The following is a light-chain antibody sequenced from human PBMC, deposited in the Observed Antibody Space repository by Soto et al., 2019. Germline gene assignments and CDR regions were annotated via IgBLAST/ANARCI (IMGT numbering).Light chain of an antibody. CDR1: SSNIGAGYD. CDR3: QSYDSSLTVV. Sequence: QSVLTQPPSVSGAPGQRVTISCTGSSSNIGAGYDVHWYQQFPGTTPKFLIYGNTNRPSGVPDRFSASKSGTSASLDITGPQAEDEAEYFCQSYDSSLTVVFGGGTKLTVL. V-gene: IGLV1-40*01. J-gene: IGLJ2*01. CDR2: GNT.